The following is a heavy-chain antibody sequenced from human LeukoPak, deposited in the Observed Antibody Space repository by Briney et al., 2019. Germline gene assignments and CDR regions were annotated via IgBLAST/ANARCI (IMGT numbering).Heavy chain of an antibody. D-gene: IGHD2-2*02. J-gene: IGHJ4*02. Sequence: GASVKVSCKASGYTFTSYGISWVRQAPGQGLEWMGWISAYNGNTNYAQKLHGRVTMTTDTSTSTAYMELRSLRSDDTAVYYCETRIEYCSSTSCYRNGFDYWGQGTLVTVSS. CDR1: GYTFTSYG. V-gene: IGHV1-18*01. CDR3: ETRIEYCSSTSCYRNGFDY. CDR2: ISAYNGNT.